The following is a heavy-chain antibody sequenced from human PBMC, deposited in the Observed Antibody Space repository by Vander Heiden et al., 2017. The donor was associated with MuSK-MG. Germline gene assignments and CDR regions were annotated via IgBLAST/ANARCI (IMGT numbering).Heavy chain of an antibody. D-gene: IGHD3-22*01. Sequence: EVQLLESGGGLVQPGGSLRLSCAASGFTFSSYAMSWVRQAPGKGLEWVSAISGSGGSTYYADSVKGRFTISRDNSKNTLYLQMNSLRAEDTAVYYCATSSRITMIVVVTVFDYWGQGTLVTVSS. CDR2: ISGSGGST. CDR3: ATSSRITMIVVVTVFDY. CDR1: GFTFSSYA. V-gene: IGHV3-23*01. J-gene: IGHJ4*02.